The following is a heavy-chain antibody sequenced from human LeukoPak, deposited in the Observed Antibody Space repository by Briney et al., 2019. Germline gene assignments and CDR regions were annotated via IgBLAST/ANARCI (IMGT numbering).Heavy chain of an antibody. Sequence: PGGSLRLSCAASGFTFSTYNMNWVRQAPGKGLEWISYISADSSTVQYADSVRGRFTTSRDNAKNSLYLQMNSLRAEDTAVYYCVRDNSRGQSLGVIYWGQGSLATVSS. CDR3: VRDNSRGQSLGVIY. CDR2: ISADSSTV. V-gene: IGHV3-48*01. CDR1: GFTFSTYN. D-gene: IGHD3-22*01. J-gene: IGHJ4*02.